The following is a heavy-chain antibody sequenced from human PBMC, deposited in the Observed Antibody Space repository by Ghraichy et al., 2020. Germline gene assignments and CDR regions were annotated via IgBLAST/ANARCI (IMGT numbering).Heavy chain of an antibody. V-gene: IGHV3-21*05. D-gene: IGHD4-23*01. Sequence: GVLRLSCAASGFSFSSYNLNWVRQAPGKGLEWISYISSSSKFISYADSVKGRFTISRDNAKNTLYLQLNSLRGEDTAVYYCASASRVVRFYYYDAMDVWGQGTSVTVSS. CDR2: ISSSSKFI. CDR3: ASASRVVRFYYYDAMDV. J-gene: IGHJ6*02. CDR1: GFSFSSYN.